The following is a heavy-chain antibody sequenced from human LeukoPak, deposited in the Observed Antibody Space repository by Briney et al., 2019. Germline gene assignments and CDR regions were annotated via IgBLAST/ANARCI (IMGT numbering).Heavy chain of an antibody. V-gene: IGHV3-23*01. J-gene: IGHJ4*02. CDR1: GLTVSNNE. D-gene: IGHD2-15*01. Sequence: GGSLRLSCAASGLTVSNNEMSWVRQAPGKGLEWVSSYYADSVKGRFTISRDNSKNTMYLQMNSLRAEDTAVYYCAKDLSYIGFGYWGQGTLVTVSS. CDR3: AKDLSYIGFGY.